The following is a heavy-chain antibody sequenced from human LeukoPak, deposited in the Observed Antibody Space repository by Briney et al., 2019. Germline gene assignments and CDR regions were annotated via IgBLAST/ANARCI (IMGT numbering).Heavy chain of an antibody. Sequence: GGSLRLSCAASGFTFSSYAMNWVRQAPGKGLEWVANIKQDGSEKYYVDSVKGRFTISRDNAKNSLYLQMNSLRAEDTAVYYCARDLRRYYGSGSSDYWGQGTLVTVSS. CDR1: GFTFSSYA. CDR3: ARDLRRYYGSGSSDY. J-gene: IGHJ4*02. CDR2: IKQDGSEK. V-gene: IGHV3-7*01. D-gene: IGHD3-10*01.